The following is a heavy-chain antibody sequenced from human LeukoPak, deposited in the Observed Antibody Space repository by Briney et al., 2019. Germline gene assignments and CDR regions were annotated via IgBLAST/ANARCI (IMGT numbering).Heavy chain of an antibody. CDR2: ISSSSSTI. CDR1: GFTFSSYS. CDR3: ARDRKKYCSSTSCYSYYYYYFDY. V-gene: IGHV3-48*01. Sequence: GGSLRLSCAASGFTFSSYSMNWVRQAPGKGLEWVSYISSSSSTIYYADSVKGRFTISRDNAKNSLYLQMNSLRAEDTAVYYCARDRKKYCSSTSCYSYYYYYFDYWGQGTLVTVSS. J-gene: IGHJ4*02. D-gene: IGHD2-2*01.